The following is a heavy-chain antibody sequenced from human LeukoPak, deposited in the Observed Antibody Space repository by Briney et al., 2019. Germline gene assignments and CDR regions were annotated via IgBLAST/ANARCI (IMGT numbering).Heavy chain of an antibody. CDR2: INHSGST. J-gene: IGHJ5*02. Sequence: SETLSLTCAVYGGSFSGYYWSWIRQPPGKGLEWIGEINHSGSTNYNPSLKSRVTISVNTSKNQFSLKLSSVTAADTAVYYCARGRVLLWFGERNWFDPWGQGTLVTVSS. D-gene: IGHD3-10*01. CDR1: GGSFSGYY. CDR3: ARGRVLLWFGERNWFDP. V-gene: IGHV4-34*01.